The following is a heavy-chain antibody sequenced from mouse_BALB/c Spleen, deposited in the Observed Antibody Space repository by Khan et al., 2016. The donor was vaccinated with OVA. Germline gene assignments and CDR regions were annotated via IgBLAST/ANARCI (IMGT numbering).Heavy chain of an antibody. CDR3: APVGTYYVSFAY. J-gene: IGHJ3*01. CDR1: GYTFTSYV. V-gene: IGHV1S136*01. Sequence: EVQLQQSGPELVKPGASVKMSCKAAGYTFTSYVMHWVKQKPGLGLEWIGYIYPFNDDTKYNEKFIGKATLTSDKSSSTAYMELSSLTSEDSAVEYCAPVGTYYVSFAYWGQGTLVTVSA. CDR2: IYPFNDDT. D-gene: IGHD1-1*01.